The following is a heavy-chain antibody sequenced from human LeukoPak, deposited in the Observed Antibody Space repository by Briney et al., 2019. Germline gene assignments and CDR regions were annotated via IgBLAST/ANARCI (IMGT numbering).Heavy chain of an antibody. V-gene: IGHV1-8*01. CDR1: GYTFTSYD. J-gene: IGHJ6*03. D-gene: IGHD1-26*01. CDR3: ARGLIVGAAYYYYYMDV. Sequence: ASVKVSCKASGYTFTSYDINWVRQATGQGLEWMGWMNPNSGNTGYAQKFQGRVTMTRNTSISTAYMELGSLRSEDTAAYYCARGLIVGAAYYYYYMDVWGKGTTVTVSS. CDR2: MNPNSGNT.